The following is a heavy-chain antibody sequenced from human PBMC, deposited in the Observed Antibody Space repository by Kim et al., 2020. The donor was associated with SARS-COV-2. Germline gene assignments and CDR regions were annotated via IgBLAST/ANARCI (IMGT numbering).Heavy chain of an antibody. D-gene: IGHD5-18*01. CDR3: ARSISDTGSPRIGIYF. V-gene: IGHV3-7*01. CDR2: LRYEGSAK. J-gene: IGHJ1*01. CDR1: GFSLSNYW. Sequence: GGSLRLSCEASGFSLSNYWMSWVRQAPGKGLEWVASLRYEGSAKFYADSVKCRFTISRDSAQNSLFLHMSSLGAEDSALYYCARSISDTGSPRIGIYF.